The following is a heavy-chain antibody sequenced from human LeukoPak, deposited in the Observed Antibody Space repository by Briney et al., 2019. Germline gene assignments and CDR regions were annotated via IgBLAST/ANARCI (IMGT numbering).Heavy chain of an antibody. V-gene: IGHV4-59*01. CDR3: ARGQIDTSRSSFDY. J-gene: IGHJ4*02. D-gene: IGHD2-2*02. Sequence: SETLSLTCTVSGGSISSYYWSWIRQPPGKGLEWIGYIYYSGGTNYNPSLKSRVTISVDTSKNQFSLKLSSVTAADTAVYYCARGQIDTSRSSFDYWGQGTLVTVSS. CDR2: IYYSGGT. CDR1: GGSISSYY.